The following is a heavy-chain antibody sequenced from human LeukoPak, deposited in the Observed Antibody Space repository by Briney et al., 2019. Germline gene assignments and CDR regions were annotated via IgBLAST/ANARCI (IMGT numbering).Heavy chain of an antibody. CDR3: ARPSDYGDYIDY. J-gene: IGHJ4*02. CDR2: INPNSGAT. D-gene: IGHD4-17*01. CDR1: GYSFTDHY. V-gene: IGHV1-2*02. Sequence: ASVKVSCKGSGYSFTDHYMHWVRQAPGQGLEWMAKINPNSGATAYAEKFQGRVTLTRDTSISTVYMELSTLRSGDTAVYYCARPSDYGDYIDYWGQGTLVTVSS.